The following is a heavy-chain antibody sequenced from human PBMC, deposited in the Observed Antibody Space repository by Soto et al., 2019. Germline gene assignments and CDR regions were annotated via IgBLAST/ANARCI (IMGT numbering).Heavy chain of an antibody. CDR2: IYPADSDT. J-gene: IGHJ6*02. CDR1: GYSFTTYW. V-gene: IGHV5-51*01. Sequence: PGESLKISCQGSGYSFTTYWIAWVRQMPGKGLEWMGIIYPADSDTKYSPSFQGQVTISADKSISTAYLQWSSLKASDTATYYCARSGSGTYERSKYYFYGMDVWGQGATVTVSS. D-gene: IGHD3-10*01. CDR3: ARSGSGTYERSKYYFYGMDV.